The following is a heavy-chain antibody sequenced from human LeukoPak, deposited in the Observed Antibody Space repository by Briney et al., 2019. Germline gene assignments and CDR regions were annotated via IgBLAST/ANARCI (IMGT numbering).Heavy chain of an antibody. CDR2: INHSGST. Sequence: PSETLSLTCAVYGGSFSGYYWSWIRQPPGKGLEWIGEINHSGSTNYNPSLKSRVTISVDTSKNQFSLKLGSVTAADTAVYYCARGIGYYGSGSSFDYWGQGTLVTVSS. V-gene: IGHV4-34*01. CDR3: ARGIGYYGSGSSFDY. J-gene: IGHJ4*02. D-gene: IGHD3-10*01. CDR1: GGSFSGYY.